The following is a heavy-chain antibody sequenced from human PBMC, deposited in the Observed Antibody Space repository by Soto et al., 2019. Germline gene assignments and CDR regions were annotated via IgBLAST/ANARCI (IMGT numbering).Heavy chain of an antibody. CDR3: AKDRSYYDSSGYYRSYYYYYGMDV. D-gene: IGHD3-22*01. J-gene: IGHJ6*02. V-gene: IGHV3-23*01. CDR1: GFTFSSYA. CDR2: ISGSGGST. Sequence: EVQLLESGGGLVQPGGSLRLSCAASGFTFSSYAMSWVRQAPGKGPEWVSAISGSGGSTYYADSVKGRFTISRDNSKNTLYLQMNSLRAEDTAVYYCAKDRSYYDSSGYYRSYYYYYGMDVWGQGTTVTVSS.